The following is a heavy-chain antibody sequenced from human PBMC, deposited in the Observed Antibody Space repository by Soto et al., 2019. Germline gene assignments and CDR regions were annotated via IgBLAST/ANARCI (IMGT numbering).Heavy chain of an antibody. CDR1: GGSISSYY. CDR2: IYYSGST. J-gene: IGHJ6*02. D-gene: IGHD3-3*01. CDR3: ARDGRYYDFWSGYPPIAGYYGMDV. V-gene: IGHV4-59*01. Sequence: PSETLSLTCTVSGGSISSYYWSWIRQPPGKGLEWIGYIYYSGSTNYNPSLKSRVTISVDTSKNQFSLKLSSVTAADTAVYYCARDGRYYDFWSGYPPIAGYYGMDVWGQGTTVTVSS.